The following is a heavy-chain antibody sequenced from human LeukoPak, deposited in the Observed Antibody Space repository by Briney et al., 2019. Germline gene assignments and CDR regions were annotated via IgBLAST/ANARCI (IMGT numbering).Heavy chain of an antibody. Sequence: GGSLRLSCAASGFTVSSNYMSWVRQAPGKGLEWVSVIYSDGSAYYADSVKGRFTISRDNAKNSLFLQMNSLRAEDTAVYYCARERRWGQGTLVTVSS. V-gene: IGHV3-53*01. J-gene: IGHJ4*02. CDR2: IYSDGSA. CDR1: GFTVSSNY. CDR3: ARERR.